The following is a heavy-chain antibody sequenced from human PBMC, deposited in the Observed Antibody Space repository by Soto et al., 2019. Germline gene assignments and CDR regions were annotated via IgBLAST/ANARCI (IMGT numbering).Heavy chain of an antibody. CDR3: ARISRDSSSSLFVHYYYYYMDV. CDR2: ISAYNGNT. V-gene: IGHV1-18*01. CDR1: GYTFTSYG. Sequence: GASVKVSCKASGYTFTSYGISWVRQAPGQGLEWMGWISAYNGNTNYAQKLQGRVTMTTDTSTSTAYMELRSLRSDDTAVYYCARISRDSSSSLFVHYYYYYMDVWGKGTTVTVSS. J-gene: IGHJ6*03. D-gene: IGHD6-6*01.